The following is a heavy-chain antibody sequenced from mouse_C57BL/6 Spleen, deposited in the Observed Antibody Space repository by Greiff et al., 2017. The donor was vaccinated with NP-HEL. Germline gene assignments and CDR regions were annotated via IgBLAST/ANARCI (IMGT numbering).Heavy chain of an antibody. Sequence: ESGPGLVKPSQSLSLTCSVTGYSITSGYYWNWIRQFPGNKLEWMGYISYDGSNNYNPSLKNRISITRDTSKNQFFLKLNSVTTEDTATYYCARITTEYFDYWGQGTTLTVSS. D-gene: IGHD1-1*01. CDR3: ARITTEYFDY. CDR1: GYSITSGYY. CDR2: ISYDGSN. J-gene: IGHJ2*01. V-gene: IGHV3-6*01.